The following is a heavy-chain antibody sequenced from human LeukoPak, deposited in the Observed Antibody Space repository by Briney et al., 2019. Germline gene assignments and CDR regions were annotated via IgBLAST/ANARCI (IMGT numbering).Heavy chain of an antibody. CDR3: AKRGVVIRVILVGFHKEAYYFDS. CDR1: GITLSNYG. CDR2: ISGSGGGT. V-gene: IGHV3-23*01. J-gene: IGHJ4*02. D-gene: IGHD3-22*01. Sequence: GGSLRLSCAVSGITLSNYGMSWVRQAPGKGLERVAGISGSGGGTNYADSVKGRFTISRDNPKNTLYLQMNGLRAEDTAVYFCAKRGVVIRVILVGFHKEAYYFDSWGQGALVTVYS.